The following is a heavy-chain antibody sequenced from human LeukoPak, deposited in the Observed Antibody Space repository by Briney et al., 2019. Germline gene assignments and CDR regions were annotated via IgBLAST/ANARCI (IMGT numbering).Heavy chain of an antibody. CDR2: IIPIFGTA. V-gene: IGHV1-69*13. D-gene: IGHD6-19*01. J-gene: IGHJ4*02. CDR3: ARRRSSGWYFDY. Sequence: SVKVSCKASGGTFSSYAISWVRQAPGQGLEWMGGIIPIFGTANYAQKFQGRVTITADESTSTAYMELSSLRSEDTAVYYCARRRSSGWYFDYWGQGTLVTVSS. CDR1: GGTFSSYA.